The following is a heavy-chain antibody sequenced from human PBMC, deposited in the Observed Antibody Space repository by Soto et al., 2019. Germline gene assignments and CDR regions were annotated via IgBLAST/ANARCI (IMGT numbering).Heavy chain of an antibody. CDR3: VRRRVGVYEAY. D-gene: IGHD3-3*01. V-gene: IGHV4-39*07. CDR1: GGSISSNTDY. Sequence: SETLSLTCTVSGGSISSNTDYWGWIRQPPGKAPEWIGRIYRRGDTDYNPSLKSRVTISVDTSTNKFYLKMRSVRSEDTAVYYCVRRRVGVYEAYWGQGTLVTVSS. CDR2: IYRRGDT. J-gene: IGHJ4*02.